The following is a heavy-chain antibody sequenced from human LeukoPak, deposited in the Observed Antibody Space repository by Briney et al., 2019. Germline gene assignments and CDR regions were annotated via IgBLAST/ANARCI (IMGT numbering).Heavy chain of an antibody. Sequence: SETLSLTCTVSGGSISSYYWSWIRQPPEKGLEWIGYIYYNGTTNYNPSLKSRVTISVDTSRNQFSLKLNSVTAADTAVYYCARQCCPAVAGTFFDYWGQGTPVTVSS. J-gene: IGHJ4*02. CDR3: ARQCCPAVAGTFFDY. D-gene: IGHD6-19*01. CDR2: IYYNGTT. CDR1: GGSISSYY. V-gene: IGHV4-59*08.